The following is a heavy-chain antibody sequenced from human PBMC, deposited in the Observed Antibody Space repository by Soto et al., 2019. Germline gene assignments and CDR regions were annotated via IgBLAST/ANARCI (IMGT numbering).Heavy chain of an antibody. CDR2: IYDSERT. J-gene: IGHJ4*02. CDR3: ARQWDY. CDR1: GASIRSDY. V-gene: IGHV4-59*08. Sequence: QVQLQESGPGLVKPSETLSLTCAVSGASIRSDYWSWIRQIPGRGLEWIGYIYDSERTNYNPSLRSRVTISADISKIQFSLKVRSVTAADTAVYSCARQWDYWGQGILVTVSS.